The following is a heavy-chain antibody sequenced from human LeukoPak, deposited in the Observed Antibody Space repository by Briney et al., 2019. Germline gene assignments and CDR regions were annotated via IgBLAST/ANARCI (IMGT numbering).Heavy chain of an antibody. CDR3: ASPSPEVSSCGWRLGYYYGMDV. Sequence: ASVKVSCKASGYTFTGYYMHWVRQAPGQGLEWMGWINPNSGGTNYAQKFQGRVTMTRDTSISTAYMELSRLRSDDTAVYYCASPSPEVSSCGWRLGYYYGMDVWGQGTTVTVSS. J-gene: IGHJ6*02. CDR2: INPNSGGT. CDR1: GYTFTGYY. V-gene: IGHV1-2*02. D-gene: IGHD6-19*01.